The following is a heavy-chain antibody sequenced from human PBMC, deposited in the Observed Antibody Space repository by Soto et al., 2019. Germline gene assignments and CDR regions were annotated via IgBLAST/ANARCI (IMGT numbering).Heavy chain of an antibody. CDR1: GGSISNYY. D-gene: IGHD3-22*01. J-gene: IGHJ4*02. CDR2: IYSSGTA. Sequence: PSETLSLTCTVSGGSISNYYWNWIRQPPGKGLEWIGYIYSSGTANYNPSLGSRVTFSVDTSKSQFSLKLTSVTAADTAVYYCARARTPYYYDNTGYFLFHSWGQGALVTVS. CDR3: ARARTPYYYDNTGYFLFHS. V-gene: IGHV4-59*01.